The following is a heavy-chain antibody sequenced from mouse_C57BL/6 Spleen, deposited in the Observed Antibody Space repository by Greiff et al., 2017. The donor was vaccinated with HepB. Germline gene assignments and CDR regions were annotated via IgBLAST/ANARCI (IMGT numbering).Heavy chain of an antibody. CDR1: GFNIKDDY. CDR3: TTTYYGNRGTDY. V-gene: IGHV14-4*01. Sequence: VQLQQSGAELVRPGASVKLSCTASGFNIKDDYMHWVKQRPEQGLEWIGWIDPENGDTEYASKFQGKATITADTSSNTAYLQLSSLTSEDTAVYYCTTTYYGNRGTDYWGQGTTLTVSS. J-gene: IGHJ2*01. D-gene: IGHD2-10*01. CDR2: IDPENGDT.